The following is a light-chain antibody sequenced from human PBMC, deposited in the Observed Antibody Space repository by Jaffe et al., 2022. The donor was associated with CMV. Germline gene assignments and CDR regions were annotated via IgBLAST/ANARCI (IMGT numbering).Light chain of an antibody. CDR3: QSYDSGSVV. Sequence: NFMLTQPHSVSGSPGKTVTISCTRSGGTIASHFVQWYQQRPGSAPTTVIYEDTQRPSGVPNRFSGSIDSSSNAASLTISGLKTEDEADYYCQSYDSGSVVFGGGTKLTVL. CDR1: GGTIASHF. V-gene: IGLV6-57*04. J-gene: IGLJ2*01. CDR2: EDT.